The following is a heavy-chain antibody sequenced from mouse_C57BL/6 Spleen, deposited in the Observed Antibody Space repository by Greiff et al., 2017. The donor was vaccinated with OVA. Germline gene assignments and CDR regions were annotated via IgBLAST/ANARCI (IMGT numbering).Heavy chain of an antibody. CDR1: GFTFSDYG. CDR3: AREDDYDWAWFAY. D-gene: IGHD2-4*01. Sequence: EVMLVEPGGGLVKPGGSLKLSCAASGFTFSDYGMHWVRQAPEQGLEWVAYISSGSSTIYYADTVKGRFTISRDNAKNTLFLQMSSLRSEDTAMYYCAREDDYDWAWFAYWGQGTLVTVSA. J-gene: IGHJ3*01. CDR2: ISSGSSTI. V-gene: IGHV5-17*01.